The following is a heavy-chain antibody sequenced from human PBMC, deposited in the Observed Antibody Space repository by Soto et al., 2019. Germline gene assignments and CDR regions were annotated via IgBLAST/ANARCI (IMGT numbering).Heavy chain of an antibody. V-gene: IGHV2-5*01. D-gene: IGHD6-13*01. CDR1: GFSLSTSGVG. CDR2: IYWNDDK. J-gene: IGHJ5*02. CDR3: AHRRRSSWPNWFVP. Sequence: QITLKESGPTLVKPTQTLTLTCTFSGFSLSTSGVGVGWIRQPPGKALEWLALIYWNDDKRYSPSLKSRLTITKDTSKNQVVLTMTNMDPVDTATYYCAHRRRSSWPNWFVPWGQGTLVTVSS.